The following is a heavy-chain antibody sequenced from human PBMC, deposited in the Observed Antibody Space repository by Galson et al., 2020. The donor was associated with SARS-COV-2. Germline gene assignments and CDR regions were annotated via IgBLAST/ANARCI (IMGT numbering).Heavy chain of an antibody. CDR1: GLTFSSYG. CDR3: AKVLGPYGYSSGWFDY. J-gene: IGHJ4*02. D-gene: IGHD6-19*01. Sequence: GEPLKISCAASGLTFSSYGMHWVRQAPGKGLEWVAVISYDGSNKYYADSVKGRFTISRDNSKNTLYLQMNSLRAEDTAVYYCAKVLGPYGYSSGWFDYWGQGTLVTVSS. V-gene: IGHV3-30*18. CDR2: ISYDGSNK.